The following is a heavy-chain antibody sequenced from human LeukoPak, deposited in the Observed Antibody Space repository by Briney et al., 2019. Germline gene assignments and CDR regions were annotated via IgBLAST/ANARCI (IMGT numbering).Heavy chain of an antibody. CDR2: LYSGGRT. J-gene: IGHJ4*02. D-gene: IGHD5-12*01. V-gene: IGHV3-53*01. CDR3: AITSGYAHYYFDY. CDR1: GFTVSSNY. Sequence: GGSLRLSCAASGFTVSSNYMSWVRQAPGKGLDWVSLLYSGGRTYYADSVKGRFTISRDNSKNTLYLQMNSLRAEDTAVYYCAITSGYAHYYFDYWGLGTLVTVSS.